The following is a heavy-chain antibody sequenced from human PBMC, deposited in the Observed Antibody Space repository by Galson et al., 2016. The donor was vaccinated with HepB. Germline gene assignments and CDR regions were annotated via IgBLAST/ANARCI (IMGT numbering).Heavy chain of an antibody. J-gene: IGHJ6*04. CDR2: ITSSGGAI. CDR3: ARDIYGPTYFYYYGLDV. Sequence: SLRLSCAGSGFTFASYGMNWVRQAPGKGLEWVSYITSSGGAIYYTASVKGRFTISRDNAKNSLYLQMNSLRAEDTAVYYCARDIYGPTYFYYYGLDVWGEGTTVTVSA. V-gene: IGHV3-48*01. CDR1: GFTFASYG. D-gene: IGHD2/OR15-2a*01.